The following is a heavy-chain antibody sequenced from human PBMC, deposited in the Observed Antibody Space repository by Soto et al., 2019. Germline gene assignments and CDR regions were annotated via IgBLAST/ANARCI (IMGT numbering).Heavy chain of an antibody. V-gene: IGHV4-4*02. J-gene: IGHJ4*02. CDR2: IYHSGST. CDR3: AREDTAMANFDY. D-gene: IGHD5-18*01. CDR1: GRSISSSNW. Sequence: PSETLSLTCGISGRSISSSNWWSWVRQPPGKGLEWIGEIYHSGSTNYNPSLKSRVTISVDKSKNQFSLKLSSVTAADTAVYYCAREDTAMANFDYWGQGTLVTVSS.